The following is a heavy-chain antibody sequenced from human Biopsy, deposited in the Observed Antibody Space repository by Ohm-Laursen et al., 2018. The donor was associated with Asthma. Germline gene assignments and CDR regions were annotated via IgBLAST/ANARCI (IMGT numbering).Heavy chain of an antibody. D-gene: IGHD3-16*01. CDR2: VGSGESYT. J-gene: IGHJ4*02. Sequence: SLRLSCAASGFTFMTYGMHWVRQVPGKGLEWVATVGSGESYTDHADSVKGRFTISRDNSKNTLHLQMNSLSPEDTAVYYCARDFSRAIMIGGGREHYFDFWGQGTLVTVSS. V-gene: IGHV3-33*01. CDR3: ARDFSRAIMIGGGREHYFDF. CDR1: GFTFMTYG.